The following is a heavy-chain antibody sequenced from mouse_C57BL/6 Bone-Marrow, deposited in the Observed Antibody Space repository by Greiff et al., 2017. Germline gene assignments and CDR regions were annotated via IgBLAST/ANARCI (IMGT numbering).Heavy chain of an antibody. CDR2: IDPSDSYT. CDR1: GYTFTSYW. V-gene: IGHV1-69*01. Sequence: QVQLQQPGAELVMPGASVKLSCKASGYTFTSYWMHWVKQRPGQGLEWIGEIDPSDSYTNYNQKFKGKSTLTVDKSSSTAYMQLSSLTSEDSAVYYCAGYYGNPWFADWGQGTLVTVSA. D-gene: IGHD2-1*01. CDR3: AGYYGNPWFAD. J-gene: IGHJ3*01.